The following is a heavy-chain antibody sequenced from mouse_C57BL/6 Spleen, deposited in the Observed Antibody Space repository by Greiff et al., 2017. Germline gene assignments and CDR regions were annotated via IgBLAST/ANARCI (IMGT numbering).Heavy chain of an antibody. D-gene: IGHD1-1*01. V-gene: IGHV1-82*01. CDR2: IYPGDGDT. CDR3: ARSRNYDSLYFDY. CDR1: GYAFSSSW. J-gene: IGHJ2*01. Sequence: QVQLQQSGPELVKPGASVKISCKASGYAFSSSWMNWVKQRPGKGLEWIGRIYPGDGDTNYNGKFKGKATLTADKSSSTAYMQLSSLTSEDSAVYFCARSRNYDSLYFDYWGQGTTLTVSS.